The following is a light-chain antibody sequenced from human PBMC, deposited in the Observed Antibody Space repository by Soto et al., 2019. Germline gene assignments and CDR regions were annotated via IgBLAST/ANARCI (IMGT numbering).Light chain of an antibody. CDR3: QQSYSTLSIT. CDR2: AAS. V-gene: IGKV1-39*01. Sequence: MTQSPSSLSASVGDRITITCRASENIARHLNWYQQKPGKAPNLLIYAASNLQNGVPLRFRGGGSGTDFTLTISNLQPEDFATYYCQQSYSTLSITFGQGTRLEIK. CDR1: ENIARH. J-gene: IGKJ5*01.